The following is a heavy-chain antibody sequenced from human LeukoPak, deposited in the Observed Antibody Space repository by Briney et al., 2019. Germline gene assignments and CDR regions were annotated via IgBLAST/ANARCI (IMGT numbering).Heavy chain of an antibody. CDR3: ARVPGNSGWYFDY. D-gene: IGHD6-19*01. CDR1: GFTVSSNY. CDR2: IYSGGST. J-gene: IGHJ4*02. V-gene: IGHV3-53*01. Sequence: GGSLRLSCAASGFTVSSNYMSWVRQAPGKGPEWVSVIYSGGSTYHADSVKDRFTISRDDSKNTLYLQMNSLRAEDTAVYYCARVPGNSGWYFDYWGQGTLVTVSS.